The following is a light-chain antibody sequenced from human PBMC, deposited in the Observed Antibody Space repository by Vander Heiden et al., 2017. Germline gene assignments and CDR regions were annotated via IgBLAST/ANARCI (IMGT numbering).Light chain of an antibody. CDR2: TVS. V-gene: IGKV2-30*01. CDR1: QSLVYSDGNTY. CDR3: MQGTHWPWT. J-gene: IGKJ1*01. Sequence: DVVMTQSPLSLPATIGQPAATSGRSSQSLVYSDGNTYLNWFQLRPGPSPRRLIYTVSNRVSGVPDRFSGSVSGTDFTLIISRVEAEDAGLYYCMQGTHWPWTFGQGTKVEIK.